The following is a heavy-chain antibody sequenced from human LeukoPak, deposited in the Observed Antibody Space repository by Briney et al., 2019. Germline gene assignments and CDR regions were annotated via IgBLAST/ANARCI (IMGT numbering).Heavy chain of an antibody. V-gene: IGHV4-34*01. CDR3: ARLPIVLAYCGGDCSYYFDY. D-gene: IGHD2-21*02. CDR1: GGSFSGYY. Sequence: SETLSLTCAVSGGSFSGYYWSWIRQPPGKGLEWIGEINHSGTTNYNPSLKSRVTISVDTSKNQFSLKLSSVTAADTAVYYCARLPIVLAYCGGDCSYYFDYWGQGTLVTVSS. CDR2: INHSGTT. J-gene: IGHJ4*02.